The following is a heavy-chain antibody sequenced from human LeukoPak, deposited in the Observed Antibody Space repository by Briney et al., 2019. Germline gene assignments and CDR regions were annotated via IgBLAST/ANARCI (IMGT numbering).Heavy chain of an antibody. CDR1: EFIFSTYW. J-gene: IGHJ4*02. CDR3: ARGARYCSGGSCSDY. D-gene: IGHD2-15*01. Sequence: PGGSLRLSCAASEFIFSTYWMHWVRQAPGKGLVWVSRINSDGSSTSYVDSVKGRFTISRDNTENTLYLQMNSLRAEDTAVYYCARGARYCSGGSCSDYWGQGTLVTVSS. V-gene: IGHV3-74*01. CDR2: INSDGSST.